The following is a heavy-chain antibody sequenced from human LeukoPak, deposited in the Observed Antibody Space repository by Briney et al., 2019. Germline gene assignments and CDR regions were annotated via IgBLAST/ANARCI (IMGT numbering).Heavy chain of an antibody. CDR1: GGTFSSYA. J-gene: IGHJ4*02. V-gene: IGHV1-69*04. CDR2: IIPILGIA. CDR3: ATESRWYYFDY. D-gene: IGHD6-13*01. Sequence: SVKVSCKASGGTFSSYAISWVRQAPGQGLEWMGRIIPILGIANYAQKFQGRVTITADKSTSTAYMELSSLRSEDTAVYYCATESRWYYFDYWGQGTLVTVSS.